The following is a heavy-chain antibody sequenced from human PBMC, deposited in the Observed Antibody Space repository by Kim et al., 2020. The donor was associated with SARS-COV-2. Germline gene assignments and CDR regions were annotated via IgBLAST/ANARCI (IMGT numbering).Heavy chain of an antibody. CDR3: ARRPRRAQGSSWDYYYGMDV. CDR2: IYPGDSDT. D-gene: IGHD6-13*01. CDR1: GYSFTSYW. J-gene: IGHJ6*02. Sequence: GESLKISCKGSGYSFTSYWIGWVRQMPGKGLEWMGIIYPGDSDTRYSPSFQGQVTISADKSISTAYLQWSSLKASDTAMYYCARRPRRAQGSSWDYYYGMDVWGQGTTVTVSS. V-gene: IGHV5-51*01.